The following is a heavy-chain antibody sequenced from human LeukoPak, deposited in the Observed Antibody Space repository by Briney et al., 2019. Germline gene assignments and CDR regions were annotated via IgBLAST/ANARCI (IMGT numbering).Heavy chain of an antibody. CDR3: ARSSAAAGTDALDI. J-gene: IGHJ3*02. CDR1: GYSFISYW. Sequence: GESLKISCKGSGYSFISYWIGWVRQMPRKGLEWMGIIYPGDSDTRYSPSFQGQVTISADKSINTAYLQWSSLKASDTAMYYCARSSAAAGTDALDIWGQGTMVTVSS. D-gene: IGHD6-13*01. V-gene: IGHV5-51*01. CDR2: IYPGDSDT.